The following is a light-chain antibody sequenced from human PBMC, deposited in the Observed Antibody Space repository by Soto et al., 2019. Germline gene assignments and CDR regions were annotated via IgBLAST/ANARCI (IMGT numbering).Light chain of an antibody. CDR2: KAS. CDR1: QTINNW. Sequence: IQMAQAPTSLSASFGDMVTITCRASQTINNWLAWYQQRPGKAPNLLIYKASTLESGVPSRFSGSGSGTEFTLTISSLQADDFATYYCQQYNTFSPITFGGGTKVDIK. J-gene: IGKJ4*01. V-gene: IGKV1-5*03. CDR3: QQYNTFSPIT.